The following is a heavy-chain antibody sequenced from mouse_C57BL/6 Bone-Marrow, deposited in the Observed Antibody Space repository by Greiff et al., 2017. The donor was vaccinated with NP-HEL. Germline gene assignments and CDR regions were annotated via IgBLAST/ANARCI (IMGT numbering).Heavy chain of an antibody. V-gene: IGHV5-16*01. J-gene: IGHJ2*01. CDR1: GFTFSDYY. CDR2: INYDGSST. Sequence: EVQLVESEGGLVQPGSSMKLSCTASGFTFSDYYMAWVRQVPEKGLEWVANINYDGSSTYYLDSLKSRFIISRDNAKNILYLQMSSLKSEDTATYYCARGGYYGSSHFDYWGQGTTLTVSS. D-gene: IGHD1-1*01. CDR3: ARGGYYGSSHFDY.